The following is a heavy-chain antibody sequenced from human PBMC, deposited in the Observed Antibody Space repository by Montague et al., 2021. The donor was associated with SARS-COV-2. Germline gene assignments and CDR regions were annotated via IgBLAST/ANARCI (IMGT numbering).Heavy chain of an antibody. D-gene: IGHD3-22*01. J-gene: IGHJ3*02. CDR2: FDSQDGET. Sequence: SVKVSCKVSEYSLSDFSLQMHWVRQAPGKGLEWMGEFDSQDGETTYAQKFQGRITMTEDRSTDTVYMELSSLRSDDTAVYYCATLGLEVITYAFEIWGQWTMVTVSS. CDR3: ATLGLEVITYAFEI. CDR1: EYSLSDFS. V-gene: IGHV1-24*01.